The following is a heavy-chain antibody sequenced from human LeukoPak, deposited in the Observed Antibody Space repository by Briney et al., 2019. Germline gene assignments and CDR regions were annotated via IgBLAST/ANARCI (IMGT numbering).Heavy chain of an antibody. CDR3: ARSERGYDSSGYYPPHFDY. Sequence: KPSEPLSLTCTVSGGSISSSSYYWGWIRQPPGKGLEWIASIYYSGSTYYNPSLKSRVAISVDTSKNQFSLKLSSVTAADTAVYYCARSERGYDSSGYYPPHFDYWGQGTLVTVSS. V-gene: IGHV4-39*01. D-gene: IGHD3-22*01. J-gene: IGHJ4*02. CDR2: IYYSGST. CDR1: GGSISSSSYY.